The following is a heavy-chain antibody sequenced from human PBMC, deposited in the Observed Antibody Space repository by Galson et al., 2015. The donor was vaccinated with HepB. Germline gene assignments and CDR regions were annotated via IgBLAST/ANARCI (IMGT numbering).Heavy chain of an antibody. V-gene: IGHV5-51*01. J-gene: IGHJ6*02. D-gene: IGHD6-13*01. CDR1: GYSFTSYW. Sequence: QSGAEVKKPGESLKISCKGSGYSFTSYWIGWVRQMPGKGLEWMGIIYPGDSDTRYSPSFQGQVTISADKSISTAYLQWSSLKASDTAMYYCARHDDGIATSWGYYGMDVWGQGTTVTVSS. CDR3: ARHDDGIATSWGYYGMDV. CDR2: IYPGDSDT.